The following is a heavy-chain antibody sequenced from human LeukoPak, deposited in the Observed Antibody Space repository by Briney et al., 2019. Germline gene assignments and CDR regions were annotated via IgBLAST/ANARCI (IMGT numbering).Heavy chain of an antibody. J-gene: IGHJ4*02. CDR1: GFTFSNYA. V-gene: IGHV3-30-3*01. CDR2: ISFDGSDN. D-gene: IGHD6-19*01. Sequence: GGSLRLSCAASGFTFSNYAMHWVRQAPGKGLEWVAIISFDGSDNEYADSAKGRFTISRDNSRNTLYLQLSSLSPEDTALYYCATWTRPSDGLRSGWFDNWGQGTLVTVSS. CDR3: ATWTRPSDGLRSGWFDN.